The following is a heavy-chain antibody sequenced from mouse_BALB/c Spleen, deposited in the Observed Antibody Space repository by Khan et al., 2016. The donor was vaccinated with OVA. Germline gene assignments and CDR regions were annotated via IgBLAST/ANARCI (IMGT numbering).Heavy chain of an antibody. CDR2: ISSGGSYT. CDR1: GFSFSTYS. J-gene: IGHJ2*01. CDR3: TRHRGYYGYNPYFDY. V-gene: IGHV5-6-4*01. Sequence: EVELVESGGDLVRPGGSLKLSCAASGFSFSTYSMSWVRQTPEKRLEWVATISSGGSYTYSPDSVKGRFTISRDNAKNTLYLQMSSLKSEDTAMYYCTRHRGYYGYNPYFDYWCQGTTLTVSS. D-gene: IGHD1-1*01.